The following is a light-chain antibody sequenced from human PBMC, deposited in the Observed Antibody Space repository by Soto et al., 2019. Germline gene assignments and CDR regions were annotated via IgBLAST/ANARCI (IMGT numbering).Light chain of an antibody. Sequence: DSEMTKSPSSLSASVGDRVTITCRASQSISSYLNWYQQKPGKAPKLLIYAASSLQSGVPSRFSGSGSGTDFTLTISSLQPEDFATHYCQQSSSTLSITFAQGTRLEIK. V-gene: IGKV1-39*01. CDR2: AAS. J-gene: IGKJ5*01. CDR3: QQSSSTLSIT. CDR1: QSISSY.